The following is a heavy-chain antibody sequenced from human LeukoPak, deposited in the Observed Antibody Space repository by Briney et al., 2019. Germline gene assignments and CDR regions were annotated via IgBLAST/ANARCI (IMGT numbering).Heavy chain of an antibody. CDR3: AKGVYYCSDNFDY. CDR1: GFTFSSYA. V-gene: IGHV3-23*01. D-gene: IGHD6-13*01. CDR2: VIVGGVST. Sequence: GGSLRLSCAASGFTFSSYAMSWVRQAPGKGREWVSGVIVGGVSTYHAESVKGRFTISRDNSKNMVFLQMNILRAENTAVYYGAKGVYYCSDNFDYWLQGTLVTVSS. J-gene: IGHJ4*02.